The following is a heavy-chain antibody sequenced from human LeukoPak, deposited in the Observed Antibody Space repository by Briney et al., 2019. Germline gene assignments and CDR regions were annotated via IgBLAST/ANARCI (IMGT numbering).Heavy chain of an antibody. Sequence: SETLSLTCTVSGDSISSYYWSWIRQPPGKGLEWIGYIYYSGSTIYNPSLKSRVTMSLDTSKNQFSLKLRSVTAADTAAYYCARGVISTDAFDVWGQGTMVTVSS. V-gene: IGHV4-59*01. CDR3: ARGVISTDAFDV. D-gene: IGHD3-3*02. J-gene: IGHJ3*01. CDR1: GDSISSYY. CDR2: IYYSGST.